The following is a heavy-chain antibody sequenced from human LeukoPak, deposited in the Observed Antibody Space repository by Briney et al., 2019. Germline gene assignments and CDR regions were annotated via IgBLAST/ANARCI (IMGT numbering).Heavy chain of an antibody. J-gene: IGHJ4*02. D-gene: IGHD6-13*01. CDR2: IKQDGSEK. CDR1: GSTFSSYW. V-gene: IGHV3-7*03. CDR3: ANARGYSGSRYFAY. Sequence: SGGSRSLSCAASGSTFSSYWISWVRQAPGKGLEWVANIKQDGSEKYYVDSGKGRFTISRDNAKNSLYMQMNSLRAEDTTVYYCANARGYSGSRYFAYWGQGTLVTVSS.